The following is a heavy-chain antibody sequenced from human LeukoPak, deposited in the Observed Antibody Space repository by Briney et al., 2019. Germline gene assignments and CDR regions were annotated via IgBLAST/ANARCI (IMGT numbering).Heavy chain of an antibody. CDR1: GFTFSNAW. CDR3: TTSSVAASIFDY. V-gene: IGHV3-15*01. CDR2: IKSKTDGGTT. J-gene: IGHJ4*02. Sequence: GGSLRLSCAASGFTFSNAWMSWVRQAPGKGLEWVGRIKSKTDGGTTDYAAPVKGRFTISSDDSKNTLYLQMNSLKTEDTAVYYCTTSSVAASIFDYWGQGTLVTVSS. D-gene: IGHD2-15*01.